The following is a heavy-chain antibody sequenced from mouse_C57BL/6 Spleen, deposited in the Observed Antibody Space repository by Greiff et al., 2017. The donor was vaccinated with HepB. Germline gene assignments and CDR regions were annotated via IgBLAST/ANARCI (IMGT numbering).Heavy chain of an antibody. CDR3: ARHGDYGKGYYAMDY. CDR2: IWSDGST. V-gene: IGHV2-6-1*01. CDR1: GFSLTSYG. J-gene: IGHJ4*01. D-gene: IGHD1-1*01. Sequence: QVQLQQSGPGLVAPSQSLSITCTVSGFSLTSYGVHWVRQPPGKGLEWLVVIWSDGSTTYNSALKSRLSISKDNSKSQVFLKMNSLQTDDTAMYYCARHGDYGKGYYAMDYWGQGTSVTVSS.